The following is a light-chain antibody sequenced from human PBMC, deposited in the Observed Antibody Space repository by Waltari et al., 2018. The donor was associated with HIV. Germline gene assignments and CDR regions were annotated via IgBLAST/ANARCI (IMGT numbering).Light chain of an antibody. Sequence: QSVLTQPPSVSGAPGQRVTFSCTGSSSNIGAGYAVHWYQQLPETAPKLLIYGNSNRPSGVPDRFSGSKSGTSASLAITGLQAEDEADYYCQSYDSSLRGSVFGGGTKLTVL. V-gene: IGLV1-40*01. CDR3: QSYDSSLRGSV. CDR1: SSNIGAGYA. J-gene: IGLJ2*01. CDR2: GNS.